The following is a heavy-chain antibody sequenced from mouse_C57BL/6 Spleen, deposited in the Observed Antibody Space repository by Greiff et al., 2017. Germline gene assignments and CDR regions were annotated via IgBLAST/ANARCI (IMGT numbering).Heavy chain of an antibody. V-gene: IGHV3-6*01. CDR2: ISYDGSN. J-gene: IGHJ4*01. Sequence: EVQLQESGPGLVKPSQSLSLTCSVTGYSITSGYYWNWIRQFPGNKLEWMGYISYDGSNNYNPSLKNRISITRDTSKNQFFLKLNSVTTEDTATYYCAREGSSGHYYAMDYWGQGTSVTVSS. CDR1: GYSITSGYY. CDR3: AREGSSGHYYAMDY. D-gene: IGHD3-2*02.